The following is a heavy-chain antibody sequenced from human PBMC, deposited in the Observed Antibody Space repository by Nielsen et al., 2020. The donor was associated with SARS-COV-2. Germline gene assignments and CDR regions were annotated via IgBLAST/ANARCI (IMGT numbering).Heavy chain of an antibody. J-gene: IGHJ4*02. CDR2: IKQDGSEK. D-gene: IGHD1-14*01. V-gene: IGHV3-7*03. CDR3: ASGHGVFDY. Sequence: GESLKISCAASGFTFSSYWMSWVRQAPGKGLEWVANIKQDGSEKYYVDSVKGRFTISRDNSKNTLYLQMNSLRAEDTAVYYCASGHGVFDYWGQGTLVTVSS. CDR1: GFTFSSYW.